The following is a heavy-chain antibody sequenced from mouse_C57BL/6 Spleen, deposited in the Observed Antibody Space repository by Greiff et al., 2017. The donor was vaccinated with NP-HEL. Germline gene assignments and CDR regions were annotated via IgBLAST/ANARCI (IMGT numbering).Heavy chain of an antibody. CDR2: IDPANGNT. V-gene: IGHV14-3*01. CDR3: ARIYGSHYYAIDY. CDR1: GFNIKNTY. J-gene: IGHJ4*01. Sequence: VQLKQSVAELVRPGASVKLSCTASGFNIKNTYMHWVKQRPEQGLEWIGRIDPANGNTKYAPKFQGKATITADTSSNTAYLQLSSLTSEDTAIYYCARIYGSHYYAIDYWGQGTSVTVSS. D-gene: IGHD1-1*01.